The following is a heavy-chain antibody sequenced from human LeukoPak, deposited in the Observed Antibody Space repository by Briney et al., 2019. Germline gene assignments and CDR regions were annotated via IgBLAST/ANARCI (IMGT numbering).Heavy chain of an antibody. J-gene: IGHJ4*02. V-gene: IGHV4-4*07. Sequence: SETLSLTCTVSGGSISSYYWSWIRQPAGKGLEWIGRIYTSGSTNYNPSLKSRVTMSVDTSKNQLSLKLSSVTAADTAVYYCARGAYYYDSSGYYYDNFGYWGQGTLVTVSS. CDR1: GGSISSYY. CDR3: ARGAYYYDSSGYYYDNFGY. D-gene: IGHD3-22*01. CDR2: IYTSGST.